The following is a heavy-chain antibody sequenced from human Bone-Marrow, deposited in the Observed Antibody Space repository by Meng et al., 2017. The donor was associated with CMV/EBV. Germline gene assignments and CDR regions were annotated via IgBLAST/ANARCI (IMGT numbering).Heavy chain of an antibody. CDR3: ARDAVIVAIHYYYYGMDV. V-gene: IGHV1-2*02. Sequence: ASVKVSCKASGYTFTGYYMHWVRQAPGQGLEWMGWINPNSGGTNYAQKLQGRVTMTRDTSISTAYMELSRLRSDDTAVYYCARDAVIVAIHYYYYGMDVWGQGTTVTVSS. D-gene: IGHD5-12*01. CDR2: INPNSGGT. J-gene: IGHJ6*02. CDR1: GYTFTGYY.